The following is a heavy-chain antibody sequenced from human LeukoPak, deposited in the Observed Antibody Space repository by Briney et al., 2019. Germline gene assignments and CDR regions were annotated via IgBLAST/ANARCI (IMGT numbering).Heavy chain of an antibody. Sequence: SETLSLTCAVYGGSFSGYYWSWIRQPPGKGLEWIGYIYYSGSTYYNPSLKSRVTISVDTSKNQFSLKLSSVTAADTAMYYCARTRRTYSSGWYGYNFDSWGQGTLVTVSS. D-gene: IGHD6-19*01. CDR1: GGSFSGYY. V-gene: IGHV4-34*01. CDR2: IYYSGST. J-gene: IGHJ4*02. CDR3: ARTRRTYSSGWYGYNFDS.